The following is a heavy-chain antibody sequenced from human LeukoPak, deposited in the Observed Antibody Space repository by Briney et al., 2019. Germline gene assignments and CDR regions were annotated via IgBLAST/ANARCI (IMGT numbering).Heavy chain of an antibody. J-gene: IGHJ4*02. V-gene: IGHV4-59*01. D-gene: IGHD3-10*01. CDR2: FYYSGST. Sequence: SETLSLTCTVSGGSISSYYWSWIRQPPGKGLEWIGYFYYSGSTNYNPSLRSRVTISVDTSKNQFSLKLSSVTAADTAVYYCARVLGSGPLDYWGQGTLVTVSS. CDR1: GGSISSYY. CDR3: ARVLGSGPLDY.